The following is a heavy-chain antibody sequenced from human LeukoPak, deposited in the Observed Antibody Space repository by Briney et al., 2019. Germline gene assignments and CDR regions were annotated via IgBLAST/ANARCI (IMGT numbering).Heavy chain of an antibody. CDR3: ARTYYYDSDGSDAFDI. J-gene: IGHJ3*02. CDR1: GGSISSGSYY. Sequence: NPSETLSLTCTVSGGSISSGSYYWGWIRQPPGKGLEWVSYISSSGSTIYYADSVKGRFTISRDNAKNSLYLQMNSLRAEDTAVYYCARTYYYDSDGSDAFDIWGQGTMVTVSS. D-gene: IGHD3-22*01. CDR2: ISSSGSTI. V-gene: IGHV3-11*04.